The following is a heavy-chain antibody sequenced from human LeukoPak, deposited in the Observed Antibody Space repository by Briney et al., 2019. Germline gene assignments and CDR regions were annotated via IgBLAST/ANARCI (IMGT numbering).Heavy chain of an antibody. CDR1: GGSISSYY. D-gene: IGHD6-13*01. CDR3: AREGAAAGTGYFQH. V-gene: IGHV4-59*12. J-gene: IGHJ1*01. Sequence: SETLSLTCTVSGGSISSYYWSWIRQPPGKGLEWIGYIYYSGSTNYNPSLKSRVTISVDTSKNQFSLKLSSVTAADTAVYYRAREGAAAGTGYFQHWGQGTLVTVSS. CDR2: IYYSGST.